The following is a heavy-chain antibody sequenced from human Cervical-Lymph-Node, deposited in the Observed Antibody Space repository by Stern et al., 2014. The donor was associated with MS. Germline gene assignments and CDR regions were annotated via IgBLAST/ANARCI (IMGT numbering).Heavy chain of an antibody. Sequence: EVQLEESGGGLVQPGRSLRLSCAASGFTFDDYAMHWVRQAPGKGLEWVSGISWNSGSIGYADSVKGRFTISRDNAKNSLYLQMNSLRAEDTALYYCAKGAVLWFGELLSHFDYWGQGTLVTVSS. CDR3: AKGAVLWFGELLSHFDY. V-gene: IGHV3-9*01. J-gene: IGHJ4*02. CDR2: ISWNSGSI. CDR1: GFTFDDYA. D-gene: IGHD3-10*01.